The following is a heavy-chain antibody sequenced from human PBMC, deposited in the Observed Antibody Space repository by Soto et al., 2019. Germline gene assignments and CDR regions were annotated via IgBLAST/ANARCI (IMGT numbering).Heavy chain of an antibody. V-gene: IGHV1-18*01. D-gene: IGHD6-19*01. J-gene: IGHJ4*02. CDR2: ISAYNGNT. CDR1: GYTFTSYG. Sequence: QVQLVQSGAEVKKPGASVKVSCKASGYTFTSYGISWVRQAPGQGLEWMGWISAYNGNTNYAQKLQGRVTMTTDTSTSTAYMELRSLGSDDTAVYYSAREAVMAVAGTSDFDYWGQGTLVTVSS. CDR3: AREAVMAVAGTSDFDY.